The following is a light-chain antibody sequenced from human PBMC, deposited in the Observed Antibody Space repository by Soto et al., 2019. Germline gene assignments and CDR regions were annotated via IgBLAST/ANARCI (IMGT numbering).Light chain of an antibody. J-gene: IGLJ1*01. V-gene: IGLV2-14*01. Sequence: QSALTQPASVSGSPGQSITISCTGTSSDVGNYNYVSWYQQHPGKAPKLMIYEVSNRPSGVSYRFSGSKSGNTASLTISGLQAEDEADYYCTSYTSYSTYVFGTGTKVT. CDR1: SSDVGNYNY. CDR2: EVS. CDR3: TSYTSYSTYV.